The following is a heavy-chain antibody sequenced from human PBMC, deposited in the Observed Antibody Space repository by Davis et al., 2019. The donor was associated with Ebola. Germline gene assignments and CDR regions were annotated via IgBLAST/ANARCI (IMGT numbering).Heavy chain of an antibody. CDR1: GGSISSYY. D-gene: IGHD4-23*01. J-gene: IGHJ4*02. CDR2: IYYSGST. Sequence: MPSETLSLTCTVSGGSISSYYWSRIRQPPGKGLEWIGYIYYSGSTNYNPSLKSRVTISVDTSKNQFSLKLSSVTAADTAVYYCASGTGGNPFDYWGQGTLVTVSS. V-gene: IGHV4-59*08. CDR3: ASGTGGNPFDY.